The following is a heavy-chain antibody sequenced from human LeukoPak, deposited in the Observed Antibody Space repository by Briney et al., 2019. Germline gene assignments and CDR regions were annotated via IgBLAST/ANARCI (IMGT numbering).Heavy chain of an antibody. CDR2: INPSGGST. V-gene: IGHV1-46*03. Sequence: ASVKVSCKASGYTFTSYYMHWVRQAPGQGLEWMGIINPSGGSTSYAQKFQGRVTMTRDTSTSTVYMELNSLRSEDTAVYYCARDSGWPGSGKAAWIWGQGTMVTVSS. J-gene: IGHJ3*02. CDR3: ARDSGWPGSGKAAWI. CDR1: GYTFTSYY. D-gene: IGHD3-10*01.